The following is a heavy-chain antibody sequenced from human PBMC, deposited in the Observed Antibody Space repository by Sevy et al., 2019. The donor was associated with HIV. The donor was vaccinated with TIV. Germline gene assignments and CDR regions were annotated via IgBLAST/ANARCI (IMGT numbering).Heavy chain of an antibody. CDR1: GYTFTGYY. Sequence: ASVKVSCKASGYTFTGYYMHWVRQAPGQGLEWMGRINPNSGGTNYAQKFQGRVTMTRDTYISTAYMELSRLRSDDTAVYYCARVPLPYYYDSSGYYPIDYWGQGTLVTVSS. CDR2: INPNSGGT. CDR3: ARVPLPYYYDSSGYYPIDY. D-gene: IGHD3-22*01. J-gene: IGHJ4*02. V-gene: IGHV1-2*06.